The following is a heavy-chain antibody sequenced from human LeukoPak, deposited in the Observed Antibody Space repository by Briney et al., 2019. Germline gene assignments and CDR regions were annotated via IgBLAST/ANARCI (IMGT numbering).Heavy chain of an antibody. CDR3: VRRGSTGWYDS. D-gene: IGHD2-2*01. CDR1: GFTFSSYA. J-gene: IGHJ5*01. V-gene: IGHV3-64D*06. CDR2: ISSNGGST. Sequence: GGSLRLSCSASGFTFSSYAMHWVRQAPGKGLEYVSAISSNGGSTYYADSVKGRFTISRDNSKNTLYLQMSSLRSEDTALYYCVRRGSTGWYDSWGQGTLVTVSS.